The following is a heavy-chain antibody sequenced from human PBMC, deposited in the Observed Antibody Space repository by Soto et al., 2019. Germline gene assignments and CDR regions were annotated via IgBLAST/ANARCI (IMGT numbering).Heavy chain of an antibody. Sequence: EVQLLESGGGLVQPGGFLRLSCAASGFTFSSYAMNWVRQAPGKGLEWVSALSGSGGSPYYADSVMGRFTISRDNSKNTLYLQMNTPRAEDTAVYYCAKGRDKFYYYGMDVWGQGTTVTVSS. CDR3: AKGRDKFYYYGMDV. CDR1: GFTFSSYA. V-gene: IGHV3-23*01. J-gene: IGHJ6*02. CDR2: LSGSGGSP. D-gene: IGHD2-15*01.